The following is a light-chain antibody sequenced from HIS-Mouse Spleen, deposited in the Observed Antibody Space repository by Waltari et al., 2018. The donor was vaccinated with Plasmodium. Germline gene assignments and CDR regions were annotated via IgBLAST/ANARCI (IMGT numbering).Light chain of an antibody. CDR2: QDT. CDR1: KLGAKY. Sequence: SYELTQPPSVSVSPGQTASITCSGDKLGAKYAGWYQQKPGQSPVLVIYQDTKRPSGSPERFSGSNSGNTATLTISGTQAMDEADYYCQAWDSSTVVFGGGTKLTVL. CDR3: QAWDSSTVV. V-gene: IGLV3-1*01. J-gene: IGLJ2*01.